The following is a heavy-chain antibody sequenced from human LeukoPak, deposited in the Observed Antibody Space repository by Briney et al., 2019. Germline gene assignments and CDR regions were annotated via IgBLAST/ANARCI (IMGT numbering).Heavy chain of an antibody. CDR1: GGSISSSSYY. D-gene: IGHD2-15*01. J-gene: IGHJ4*02. CDR3: ARGDCSGGSCYLFDY. V-gene: IGHV4-39*01. Sequence: SETLSLTCTVSGGSISSSSYYWGWIRQPPGKGLEWIGSIYYSGSTYYNPSLKSRVTISVDTSKNQFSLKLSSVTAADTAVYYCARGDCSGGSCYLFDYWGQGALVTVS. CDR2: IYYSGST.